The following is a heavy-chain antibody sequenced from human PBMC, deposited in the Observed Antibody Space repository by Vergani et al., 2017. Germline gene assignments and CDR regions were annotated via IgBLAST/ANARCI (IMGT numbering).Heavy chain of an antibody. J-gene: IGHJ5*02. Sequence: QAQLQQWGAGLLKPSETLSLTCAVYGGSFSGYYWSWIRQPPGKGLEWIGEINHSGSTNYNPSLKSRVTISVDTSKNQFSLKLSSVTAADTAVYYCARGHPFDPWGQGTLVTVSS. CDR2: INHSGST. V-gene: IGHV4-34*01. CDR3: ARGHPFDP. CDR1: GGSFSGYY.